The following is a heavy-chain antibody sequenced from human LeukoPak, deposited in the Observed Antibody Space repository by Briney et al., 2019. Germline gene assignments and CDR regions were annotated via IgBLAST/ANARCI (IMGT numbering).Heavy chain of an antibody. CDR2: INHSGST. D-gene: IGHD5-12*01. Sequence: PSETLSLTCAVYGGSFSGYYWSWIRQPPGKGLEWIGEINHSGSTNYNPSLKSRVTISVDTSKNQFSLKLSSVTAADTAVYYCARVSPYSGYDSGYYFDYWGQGTLVTVSS. CDR1: GGSFSGYY. J-gene: IGHJ4*02. CDR3: ARVSPYSGYDSGYYFDY. V-gene: IGHV4-34*01.